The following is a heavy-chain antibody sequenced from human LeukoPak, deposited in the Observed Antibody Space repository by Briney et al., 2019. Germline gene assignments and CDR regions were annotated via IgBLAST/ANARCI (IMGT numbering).Heavy chain of an antibody. D-gene: IGHD6-19*01. CDR1: GYTFTGYY. V-gene: IGHV1-69*02. J-gene: IGHJ5*02. CDR2: IIPILGIA. Sequence: SVKVSCKASGYTFTGYYMHWVRQAPGQGLEWMGRIIPILGIANYAQKFQGRVTITADKSTSTAYMELSSLRSEDTAVYYCARTAKMAGSWFDPWGQGTLVTVSS. CDR3: ARTAKMAGSWFDP.